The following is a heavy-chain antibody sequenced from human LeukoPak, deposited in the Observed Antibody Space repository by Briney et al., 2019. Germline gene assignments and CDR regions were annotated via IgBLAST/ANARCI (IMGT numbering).Heavy chain of an antibody. CDR2: IIPIFGTA. Sequence: SVKVSCKASGYTFTGYYMHWVRQAPGQGLEWMGGIIPIFGTANYAQKFQGRVTITADESTSTAYMELSSLRSEDTAVYYCARDGLSYYYDTMDAFDIWGQGTMVTVSS. CDR1: GYTFTGYY. J-gene: IGHJ3*02. V-gene: IGHV1-69*13. CDR3: ARDGLSYYYDTMDAFDI. D-gene: IGHD3-22*01.